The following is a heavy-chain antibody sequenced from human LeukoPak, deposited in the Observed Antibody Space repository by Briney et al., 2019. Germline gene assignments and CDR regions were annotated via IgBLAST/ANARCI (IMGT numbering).Heavy chain of an antibody. Sequence: ASVKVSCKASGYTFTSYGISWVRQAPGQGLEWMGWISAYNGNTNYAQKLQGRVTMTTDTSTSTAYMELRSLRSDDTAVYYCARDTKRVYYDFWSGSKGFDPWGQGTLVTVSS. CDR3: ARDTKRVYYDFWSGSKGFDP. J-gene: IGHJ5*02. CDR2: ISAYNGNT. CDR1: GYTFTSYG. V-gene: IGHV1-18*01. D-gene: IGHD3-3*01.